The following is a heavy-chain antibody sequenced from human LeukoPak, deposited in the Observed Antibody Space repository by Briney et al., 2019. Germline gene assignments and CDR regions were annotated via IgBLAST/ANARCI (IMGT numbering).Heavy chain of an antibody. Sequence: GGSLRLSCAASGSTFSSYEMNWVRQAPGKGLEWVSYISSNGSPIFYADSVKGRFTISRDNAKNSLYLQMNSLRAEDTAVYYCARALGLFSGSYYGRDSRFDYWGQGTLVTVSS. D-gene: IGHD1-26*01. CDR3: ARALGLFSGSYYGRDSRFDY. CDR1: GSTFSSYE. J-gene: IGHJ4*02. CDR2: ISSNGSPI. V-gene: IGHV3-48*03.